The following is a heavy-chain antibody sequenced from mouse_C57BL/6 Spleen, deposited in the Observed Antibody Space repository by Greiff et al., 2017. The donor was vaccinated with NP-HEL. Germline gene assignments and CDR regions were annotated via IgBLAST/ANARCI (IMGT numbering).Heavy chain of an antibody. D-gene: IGHD2-4*01. CDR3: TRDLSYYDYPYYFDY. CDR1: GFTFSSYA. CDR2: ISSGGDYI. Sequence: EVKLVESGEGLVKPGGSLKLSCAASGFTFSSYAMSWVRQTPEKRLEWVAYISSGGDYIYYADTVKGRFTISRDNARNTLYLQMSSLKSEDTAMYYYTRDLSYYDYPYYFDYWGQGTTLTVSS. J-gene: IGHJ2*01. V-gene: IGHV5-9-1*02.